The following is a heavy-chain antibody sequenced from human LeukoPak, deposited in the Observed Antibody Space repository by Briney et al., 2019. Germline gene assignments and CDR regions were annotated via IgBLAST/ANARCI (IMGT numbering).Heavy chain of an antibody. D-gene: IGHD3-22*01. CDR2: INPNCGGT. Sequence: ASVKVSCKASGYTFTGYYMHWVSQAPGQRLEGMGWINPNCGGTNYAKKFQGSVTMTRDTSISTAYMELSRLRSDDTAVYYCARDPRNYYDSSGYYFLGYWGQGTLVTVSS. CDR1: GYTFTGYY. CDR3: ARDPRNYYDSSGYYFLGY. J-gene: IGHJ4*02. V-gene: IGHV1-2*02.